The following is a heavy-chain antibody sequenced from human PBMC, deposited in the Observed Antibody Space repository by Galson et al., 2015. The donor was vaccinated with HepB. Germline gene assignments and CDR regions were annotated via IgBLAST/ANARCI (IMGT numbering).Heavy chain of an antibody. J-gene: IGHJ4*02. V-gene: IGHV3-7*01. CDR3: SRSGMGIPFDY. CDR2: IKEDESEK. CDR1: GFTFSSYW. D-gene: IGHD5-18*01. Sequence: SLRLSCAASGFTFSSYWMNWVRQAPGKGLEWVANIKEDESEKYYVDSVKGRFTISRDNAKNSLYLQMSSLRAEGTAVYYCSRSGMGIPFDYWGQGILVSVSS.